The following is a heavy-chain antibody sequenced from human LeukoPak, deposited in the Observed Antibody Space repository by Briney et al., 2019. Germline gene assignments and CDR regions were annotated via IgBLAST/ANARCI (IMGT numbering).Heavy chain of an antibody. CDR2: ISGSGGST. V-gene: IGHV3-23*01. CDR1: GFTFSLYA. Sequence: GGSLRLSCAASGFTFSLYAMSWVRQAPGKGLEWVSAISGSGGSTYYADSAKGRFAISRDNAKNTLYLQMNSLRADDTAVYYCAKGSGGGYSYAYFDYWGQGTLVTVSS. J-gene: IGHJ4*02. D-gene: IGHD5-18*01. CDR3: AKGSGGGYSYAYFDY.